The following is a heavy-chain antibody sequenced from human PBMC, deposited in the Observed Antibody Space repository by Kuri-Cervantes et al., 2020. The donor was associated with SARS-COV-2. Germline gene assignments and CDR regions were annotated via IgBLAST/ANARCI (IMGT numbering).Heavy chain of an antibody. CDR2: VWYDGSNK. Sequence: GGSLRLSCAASGFTFSSYGMLWVRQAPGKGLEWVALVWYDGSNKYYADSVKGRFTISRDNSKNTLYLQMNSLRAEDTAVYYCAREASIHAFDIWGQGTKVTVSS. J-gene: IGHJ3*02. V-gene: IGHV3-33*01. CDR3: AREASIHAFDI. CDR1: GFTFSSYG.